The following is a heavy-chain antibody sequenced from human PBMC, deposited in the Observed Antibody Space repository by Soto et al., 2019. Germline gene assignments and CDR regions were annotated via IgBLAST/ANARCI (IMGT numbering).Heavy chain of an antibody. J-gene: IGHJ6*03. CDR2: IYYSGST. CDR1: GGSISSGGYY. D-gene: IGHD1-1*01. V-gene: IGHV4-31*03. Sequence: QVQLQESGPGLVKPSQTLSLTCTVSGGSISSGGYYWSWIRQHPGKGLEWIGYIYYSGSTYYNPSLKSRVTISVDTSKNPFSLKLSSVTAADTAVYYCARRSGVEHLGPYYYYYMDVWGKGTTVTVSS. CDR3: ARRSGVEHLGPYYYYYMDV.